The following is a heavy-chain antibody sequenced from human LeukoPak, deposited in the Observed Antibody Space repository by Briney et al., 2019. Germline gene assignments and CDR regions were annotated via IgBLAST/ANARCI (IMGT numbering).Heavy chain of an antibody. V-gene: IGHV1-69*04. D-gene: IGHD5-18*01. CDR3: ARDLETPGIQLWLPFDY. J-gene: IGHJ4*02. Sequence: GASVKVSCKASGGTFSSYAIIWVRQAPGQGLEWMGRIIPILGIANYAQKFQGRVTITADKSTSTAYMELSSLRSEDTAVSYCARDLETPGIQLWLPFDYWGQGTLVTVSS. CDR1: GGTFSSYA. CDR2: IIPILGIA.